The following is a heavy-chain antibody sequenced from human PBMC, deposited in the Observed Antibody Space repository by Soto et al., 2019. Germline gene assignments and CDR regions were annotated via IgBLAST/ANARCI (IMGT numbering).Heavy chain of an antibody. CDR3: ARDLLYSTRSTVRFDI. V-gene: IGHV1-18*01. CDR1: GYTFTNYG. D-gene: IGHD6-13*01. Sequence: VQLVQSGVEVKKPGASVKFSCKASGYTFTNYGISWVRQAPGQGLEWMGWINTYNGNTNYAQKVQGRDTITTETSTSTAYMELRSLRSDDTAVYYCARDLLYSTRSTVRFDIWGQGTMFTVSS. J-gene: IGHJ3*02. CDR2: INTYNGNT.